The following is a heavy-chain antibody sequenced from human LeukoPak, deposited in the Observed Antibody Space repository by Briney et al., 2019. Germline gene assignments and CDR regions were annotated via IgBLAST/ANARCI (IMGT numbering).Heavy chain of an antibody. J-gene: IGHJ4*02. D-gene: IGHD6-19*01. Sequence: GRSLRLSCAASGFTFDDYAMHWVRQAPGKGLEWVSGISWNSGSIGYADSVKGRFTISRDNAKNSLYLQMNSLRAEDTALYYCAFAVAGTFYFDYWGQGTLVTVSS. CDR3: AFAVAGTFYFDY. V-gene: IGHV3-9*01. CDR2: ISWNSGSI. CDR1: GFTFDDYA.